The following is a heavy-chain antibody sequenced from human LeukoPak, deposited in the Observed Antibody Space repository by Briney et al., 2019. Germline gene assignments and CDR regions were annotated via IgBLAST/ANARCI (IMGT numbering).Heavy chain of an antibody. CDR3: AKRSGYSSPLGY. J-gene: IGHJ4*02. D-gene: IGHD6-19*01. V-gene: IGHV4-59*11. Sequence: SETLSLTCTVSGGSISGHYWSWIRQPPGKGLEWIGYIHYTGRTDYSPSLKSRVTISVDTSKNQFSLKLSSVTAADTAVYYCAKRSGYSSPLGYWGQGTLVTVSS. CDR1: GGSISGHY. CDR2: IHYTGRT.